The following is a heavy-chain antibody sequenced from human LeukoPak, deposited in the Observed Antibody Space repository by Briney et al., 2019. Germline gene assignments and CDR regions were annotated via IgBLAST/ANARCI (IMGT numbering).Heavy chain of an antibody. CDR2: ISSSGTRI. Sequence: GGSLRLSCAASGFTFSDYYMSWICQAPGKGLEWVSYISSSGTRIYHADSVKGRFTISRDNSKNTLYLQMNSLRAEDTAVYYCARGVVVVAATPDAFDIWGQGTMVTVSS. J-gene: IGHJ3*02. CDR1: GFTFSDYY. D-gene: IGHD2-15*01. CDR3: ARGVVVVAATPDAFDI. V-gene: IGHV3-11*04.